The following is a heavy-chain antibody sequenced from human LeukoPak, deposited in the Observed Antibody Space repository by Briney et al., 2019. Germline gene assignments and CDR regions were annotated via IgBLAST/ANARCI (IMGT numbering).Heavy chain of an antibody. J-gene: IGHJ6*03. CDR2: ISYDGSNQ. Sequence: QPGGSLRLSCAATGFTFSNNAMHWVRQAPGKGLEWVAVISYDGSNQRYADSVKGRFTISRDNSENTQFLQMNSLRPEDTAVYYCARDGAARLLRYYYYMDVWGKGTTVTVSS. CDR1: GFTFSNNA. D-gene: IGHD6-6*01. CDR3: ARDGAARLLRYYYYMDV. V-gene: IGHV3-30*04.